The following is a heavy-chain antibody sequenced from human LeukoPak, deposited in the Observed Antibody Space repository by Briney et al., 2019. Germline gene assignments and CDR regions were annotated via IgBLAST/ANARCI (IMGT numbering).Heavy chain of an antibody. D-gene: IGHD3-22*01. CDR3: ARGEFTMIVVVEAGVWEGYFDY. Sequence: ASVKVSCKASGYTFTSYYMHWVRQAPGQGLEWMGIINPSGGSTSYAQKFQGRVTMTRDTSTSTVYMELSSLRSEDTAVYYCARGEFTMIVVVEAGVWEGYFDYWGQGTLVTVSS. V-gene: IGHV1-46*01. CDR2: INPSGGST. J-gene: IGHJ4*02. CDR1: GYTFTSYY.